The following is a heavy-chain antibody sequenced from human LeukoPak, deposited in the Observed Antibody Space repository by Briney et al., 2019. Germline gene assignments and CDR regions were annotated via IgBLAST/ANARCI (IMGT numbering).Heavy chain of an antibody. CDR3: VKDRTGTYTLDY. J-gene: IGHJ4*02. CDR2: ISSSGSTI. Sequence: GGSLRLSCAASGFTFSSYEMNWVRQAPGKGLEWVSYISSSGSTIYYADSVKGRFTISRDNSKNTLNLQMNSLRAEDTAVYYCVKDRTGTYTLDYWGQGTLVTVSS. V-gene: IGHV3-48*03. CDR1: GFTFSSYE. D-gene: IGHD3-10*01.